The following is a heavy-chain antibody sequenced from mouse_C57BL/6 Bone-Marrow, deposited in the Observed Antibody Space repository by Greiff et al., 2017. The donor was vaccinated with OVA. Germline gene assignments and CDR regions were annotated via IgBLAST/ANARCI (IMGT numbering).Heavy chain of an antibody. Sequence: VQLQQSGAELVRPGASVTLSCKASGYTFTSYGISWVKQRTGQGLEWIGEIYPRSGNTYYNEKFKGKATLTADKSSSTAYMELRSLTSEDSAVYFCARCDYDGNWYFDVWGTGTTVTVSS. CDR3: ARCDYDGNWYFDV. J-gene: IGHJ1*03. V-gene: IGHV1-81*01. D-gene: IGHD2-4*01. CDR2: IYPRSGNT. CDR1: GYTFTSYG.